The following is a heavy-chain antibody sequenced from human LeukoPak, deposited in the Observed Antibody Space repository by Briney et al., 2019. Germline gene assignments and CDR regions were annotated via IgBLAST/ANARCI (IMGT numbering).Heavy chain of an antibody. CDR3: ARTTEGGYTYDYFYYYYMDV. CDR2: IYYSGST. V-gene: IGHV4-61*01. D-gene: IGHD5-18*01. Sequence: SETLSLTCTVSGYSISSSYYRSWIRQPPGKGLEWIGYIYYSGSTNYNPSLKSRVTISVDTSKNQFSLKLSSVTAADTAVYYCARTTEGGYTYDYFYYYYMDVWGKGTTVTISS. J-gene: IGHJ6*03. CDR1: GYSISSSYY.